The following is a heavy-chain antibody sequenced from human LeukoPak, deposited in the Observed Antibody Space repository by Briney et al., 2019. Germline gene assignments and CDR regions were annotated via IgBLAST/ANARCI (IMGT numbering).Heavy chain of an antibody. Sequence: KPGGSLRLSCAASGFTFSSYSMNWVRQAPGKGLEWVSSISSSSSYIYYADSVKGRFTISRDNAKNSLYLQMNSLRVEDTAAYYCEIAHGITGTAASDWGQGTLVTVSS. V-gene: IGHV3-21*01. J-gene: IGHJ4*02. CDR1: GFTFSSYS. D-gene: IGHD1-20*01. CDR3: EIAHGITGTAASD. CDR2: ISSSSSYI.